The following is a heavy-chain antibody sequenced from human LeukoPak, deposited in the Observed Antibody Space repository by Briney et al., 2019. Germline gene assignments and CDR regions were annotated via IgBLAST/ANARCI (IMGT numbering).Heavy chain of an antibody. V-gene: IGHV3-30-3*01. Sequence: GGSLRLSCAASGFTFSSYAMHWVRQAPGKGLEWVAVISYDGSNKYYADSVKGRFTISRDNSKNTLYLQVNSLRAEDTAVYYCARVGYSGSYYIDYWGQGTLVTVSS. CDR1: GFTFSSYA. CDR3: ARVGYSGSYYIDY. D-gene: IGHD1-26*01. J-gene: IGHJ4*02. CDR2: ISYDGSNK.